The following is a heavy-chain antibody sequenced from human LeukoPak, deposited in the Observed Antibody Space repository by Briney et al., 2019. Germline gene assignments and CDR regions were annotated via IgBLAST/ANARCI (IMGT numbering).Heavy chain of an antibody. Sequence: GASVKVSCKASGFTFTAYHMHWVRQVPGQGLEWLGWIRLNSGFTNYAQNFQGRVTMTRDTSISTAYMELSRLRSDDTAVYYCASEGRSAASNWFDPWGQGTLVTVSS. J-gene: IGHJ5*02. CDR3: ASEGRSAASNWFDP. D-gene: IGHD6-13*01. CDR1: GFTFTAYH. CDR2: IRLNSGFT. V-gene: IGHV1-2*02.